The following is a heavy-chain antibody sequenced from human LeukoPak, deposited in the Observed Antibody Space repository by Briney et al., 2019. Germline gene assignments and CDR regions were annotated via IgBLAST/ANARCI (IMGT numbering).Heavy chain of an antibody. J-gene: IGHJ4*02. V-gene: IGHV3-30*02. D-gene: IGHD1-26*01. CDR1: GFIFDTHD. Sequence: PGGSLRLSCGASGFIFDTHDMHWVRQAPGKGLEWVAFIRSDGYHTCYADSVKGRFTITRDNSKNTLYLQMNSLRLDDMAVYYCAKPSGSGVDYWGRGTRVTVSS. CDR3: AKPSGSGVDY. CDR2: IRSDGYHT.